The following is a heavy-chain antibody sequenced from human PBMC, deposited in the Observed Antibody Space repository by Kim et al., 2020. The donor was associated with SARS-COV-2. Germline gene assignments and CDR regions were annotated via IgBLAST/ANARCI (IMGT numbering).Heavy chain of an antibody. V-gene: IGHV1-69*13. Sequence: SVKVSCKASGGTFSSYAISWVRQAPGQGLEWMGGIIPIFGTANYAQKFQGRVTITADESTSTAYMELSSLRSEDTAVYYCAANYDILTGYYEPCFDYWGQGTLVTVSS. CDR3: AANYDILTGYYEPCFDY. D-gene: IGHD3-9*01. J-gene: IGHJ4*02. CDR1: GGTFSSYA. CDR2: IIPIFGTA.